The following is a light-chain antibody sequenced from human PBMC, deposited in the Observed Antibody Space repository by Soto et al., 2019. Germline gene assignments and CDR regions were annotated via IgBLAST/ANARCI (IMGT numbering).Light chain of an antibody. J-gene: IGKJ2*01. CDR2: DVS. CDR1: QTISNW. V-gene: IGKV1-5*01. Sequence: DIQMTQSPSTLSASVGDRVTITCRASQTISNWLAWYQQKPGKAPNLLMSDVSSLDSGVASRFSRSGSGTEFTRTISSLQPDESATYYCQQYNIFPYTFGQGTKLEIK. CDR3: QQYNIFPYT.